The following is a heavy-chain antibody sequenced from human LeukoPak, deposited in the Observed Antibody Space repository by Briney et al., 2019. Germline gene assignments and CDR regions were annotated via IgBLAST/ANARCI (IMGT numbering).Heavy chain of an antibody. V-gene: IGHV4-34*01. CDR3: ASRSGAAGYF. D-gene: IGHD2-2*03. J-gene: IGHJ4*02. Sequence: SETLSLTCAVYGGSFSGYYWSWIRQPPHKGLEWIGEINHSGSTNYNPSLKSRVTISVDTSKNQFSLKLSSVTAADTAVYYCASRSGAAGYFWGQGTLVTVSS. CDR1: GGSFSGYY. CDR2: INHSGST.